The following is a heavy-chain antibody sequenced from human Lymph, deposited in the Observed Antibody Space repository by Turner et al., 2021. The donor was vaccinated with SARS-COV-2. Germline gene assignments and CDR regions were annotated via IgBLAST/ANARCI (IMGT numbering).Heavy chain of an antibody. CDR1: GGSMNNNY. CDR3: ARQTVNNWVDP. J-gene: IGHJ5*02. CDR2: IFYRGST. V-gene: IGHV4-59*01. Sequence: QVQLQESGPRLVKPLETLSLTCTVSGGSMNNNYWSWIRQPPGKRLEWIGFIFYRGSTNYNPSLKSRVTISVDTSENQFPLKLTSVTAADTAIYYCARQTVNNWVDPWGQGTLVTVSS. D-gene: IGHD2-21*02.